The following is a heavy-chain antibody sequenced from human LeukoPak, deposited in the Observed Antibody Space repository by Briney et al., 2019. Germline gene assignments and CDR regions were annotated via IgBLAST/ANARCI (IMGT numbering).Heavy chain of an antibody. Sequence: ASVKVSCKASGGTFSSYAISWVRQAPGQGLEWMGGIIPIFGTANYAQKFQGRVTMTRNTSISTAYMELSSLRSEDTAVYYCARAPSRKSRYCSGGSCLTARYYFDYWGQGTLVTVSS. CDR2: IIPIFGTA. J-gene: IGHJ4*02. CDR3: ARAPSRKSRYCSGGSCLTARYYFDY. V-gene: IGHV1-69*05. D-gene: IGHD2-15*01. CDR1: GGTFSSYA.